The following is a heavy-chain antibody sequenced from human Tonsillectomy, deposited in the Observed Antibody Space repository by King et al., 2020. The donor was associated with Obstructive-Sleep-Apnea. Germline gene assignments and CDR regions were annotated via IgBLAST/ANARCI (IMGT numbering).Heavy chain of an antibody. CDR3: AKDDGYSSGWSSSTMGDY. CDR2: ISYDGSNK. D-gene: IGHD6-19*01. Sequence: HVQLVESGGGVVQPGRSLRLSCAASGFTFSSYGMHWVRQAPGKGLEWVAVISYDGSNKYYADSVKGRFTISRDTSKNTLYLQMNSLRAEDTAVYYCAKDDGYSSGWSSSTMGDYWGQGTLVTVSS. V-gene: IGHV3-30*18. J-gene: IGHJ4*02. CDR1: GFTFSSYG.